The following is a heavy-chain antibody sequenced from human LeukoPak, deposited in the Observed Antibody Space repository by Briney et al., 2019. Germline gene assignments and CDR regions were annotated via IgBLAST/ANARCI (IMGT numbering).Heavy chain of an antibody. CDR3: ARGLVVRGGNDAFDI. CDR2: MNPNSGNT. D-gene: IGHD3-10*01. J-gene: IGHJ3*02. Sequence: GASVKVSCKASGYTFTSYDINWVRQATGQGLEWMAWMNPNSGNTGYAQKFQGRVTMTRNTSISTAYMELSSLRSEDTAVYYCARGLVVRGGNDAFDIWGQGTMVTVSS. CDR1: GYTFTSYD. V-gene: IGHV1-8*01.